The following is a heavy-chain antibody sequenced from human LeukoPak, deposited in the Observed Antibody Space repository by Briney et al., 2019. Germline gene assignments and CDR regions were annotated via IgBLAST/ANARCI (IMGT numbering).Heavy chain of an antibody. J-gene: IGHJ4*02. Sequence: PGGSLRLSCAASGFTFSSYAMSWVRQAPGKGLEWVSAISGSGGSTYYADSVKGRFTISRDNSKNTLYLQMNSLRAEDTAVYYCAKVYVEDGYKRAGFDYWGQGTLFTVSS. CDR1: GFTFSSYA. CDR3: AKVYVEDGYKRAGFDY. V-gene: IGHV3-23*01. D-gene: IGHD5-24*01. CDR2: ISGSGGST.